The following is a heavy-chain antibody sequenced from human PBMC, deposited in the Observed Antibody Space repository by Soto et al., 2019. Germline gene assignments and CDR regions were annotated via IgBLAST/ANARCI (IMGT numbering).Heavy chain of an antibody. CDR2: IKSKTDGGTT. D-gene: IGHD5-18*01. Sequence: GGSLRLCCAASGFTSCNAWMSWVRQAPGKGLEWVGRIKSKTDGGTTDYAAPVKGRFTISRDDSKNTLYLQMNSLKTEDTAVYYCTGWVRGYPFADYWGQGTLVTASS. V-gene: IGHV3-15*01. CDR1: GFTSCNAW. CDR3: TGWVRGYPFADY. J-gene: IGHJ4*02.